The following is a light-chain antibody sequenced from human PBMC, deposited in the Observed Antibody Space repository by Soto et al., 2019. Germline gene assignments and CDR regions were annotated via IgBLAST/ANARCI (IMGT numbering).Light chain of an antibody. CDR2: STS. CDR3: QQSYSAPLT. CDR1: QRISNS. J-gene: IGKJ4*01. V-gene: IGKV1-39*01. Sequence: DIQMTQSPSSLSASVGDGVTVTCRASQRISNSLHWYQQKPGQAPELLIYSTSSLHSGVPSRFSGSGSGTDFTLTISGLQREDFATYSCQQSYSAPLTFGGGTKVDIK.